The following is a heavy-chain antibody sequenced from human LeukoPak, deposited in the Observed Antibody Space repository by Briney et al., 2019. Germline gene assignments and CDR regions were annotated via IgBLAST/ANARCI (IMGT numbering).Heavy chain of an antibody. V-gene: IGHV1-69*04. J-gene: IGHJ4*02. D-gene: IGHD4-17*01. CDR3: ARTYYGDYGPEVY. CDR1: GGTFSSYA. CDR2: IIPILGIA. Sequence: SVKVSCKASGGTFSSYAISWVRQAPGQGLEWMGRIIPILGIANYAQKFQGRVTITADKSTSTAYMELSSLRSEDTAVYYCARTYYGDYGPEVYWGQGTLVTVSS.